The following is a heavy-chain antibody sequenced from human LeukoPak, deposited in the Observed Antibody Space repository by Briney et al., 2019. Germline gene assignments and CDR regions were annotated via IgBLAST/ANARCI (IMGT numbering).Heavy chain of an antibody. CDR2: ISSSSSTI. CDR1: GFSFSSYI. J-gene: IGHJ6*02. CDR3: ARELREGSSGWLYYYYGMDV. V-gene: IGHV3-48*04. Sequence: GGSLRLSCAASGFSFSSYIMNWVRQAPGKGLEWVSHISSSSSTIYYADSVKGRFTISRDNAKNSLYLQMNSLRAEDTAVYYCARELREGSSGWLYYYYGMDVWGQGTTVTVSS. D-gene: IGHD6-19*01.